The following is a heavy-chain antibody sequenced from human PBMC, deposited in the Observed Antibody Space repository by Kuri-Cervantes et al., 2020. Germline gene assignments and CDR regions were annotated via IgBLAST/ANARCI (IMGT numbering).Heavy chain of an antibody. CDR2: IYSGGST. CDR3: ATGDGVLGFLGY. CDR1: GFTFSSYG. J-gene: IGHJ4*02. V-gene: IGHV3-66*02. D-gene: IGHD3-3*01. Sequence: GGSLRLSCAASGFTFSSYGMHWVRQAPGKGLEWVSVIYSGGSTYYADSVKGRFTTSRDNSKNTLYLQMNSLRAEDTAVYYCATGDGVLGFLGYWGQGTLVTVSS.